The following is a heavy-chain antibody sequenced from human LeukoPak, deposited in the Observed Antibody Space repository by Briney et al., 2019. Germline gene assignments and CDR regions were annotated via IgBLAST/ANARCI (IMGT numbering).Heavy chain of an antibody. Sequence: PGGSLRLSCAASGFTVSSNYMSWVRQAPRKGLEWVSTISGDGTETFYADSVKGRFTISRDNSKNTLYLQMNSLRAEDTAVYYCARDQGLGDYGTLDVWGQGTTVTVSS. CDR1: GFTVSSNY. CDR3: ARDQGLGDYGTLDV. J-gene: IGHJ6*02. D-gene: IGHD4-17*01. V-gene: IGHV3-53*05. CDR2: ISGDGTET.